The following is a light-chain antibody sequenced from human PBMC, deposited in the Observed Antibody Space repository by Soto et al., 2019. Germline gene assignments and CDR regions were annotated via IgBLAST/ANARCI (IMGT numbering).Light chain of an antibody. CDR2: DAS. CDR3: KVRDVWPS. V-gene: IGKV3-11*01. Sequence: ILLTQSPVTLAVSPGESAVLSCRASQSVSTSLAWYQHKPGQAPRLFIYDASKRAPGIPARFTGSGSGAHFTLTISSLEPEDIAVYQCKVRDVWPSFGQGTKVDIK. J-gene: IGKJ1*01. CDR1: QSVSTS.